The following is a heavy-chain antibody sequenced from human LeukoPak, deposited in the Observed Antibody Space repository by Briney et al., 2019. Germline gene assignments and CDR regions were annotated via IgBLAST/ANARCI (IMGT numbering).Heavy chain of an antibody. J-gene: IGHJ4*02. V-gene: IGHV4-39*01. CDR2: IYYSGST. Sequence: SETLSLTCTVSGGSISSYYWGWIRQPPGKGLEWIGSIYYSGSTYYNPSLKSRVTISVDTSKNQFSLKLSSVTAADTAVYYCASPHCSSTSCYMGEWAFDIWGQGTLVTVSS. D-gene: IGHD2-2*02. CDR1: GGSISSYY. CDR3: ASPHCSSTSCYMGEWAFDI.